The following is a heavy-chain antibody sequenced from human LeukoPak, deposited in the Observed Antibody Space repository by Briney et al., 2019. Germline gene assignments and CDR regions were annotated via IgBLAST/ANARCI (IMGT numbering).Heavy chain of an antibody. Sequence: ASVKVSCKASAYTFTNHYMHWVRQAPGQGLEWMGWVNPNSGGTNYAQKFQGRVTMTRDTSISTAYMELSRLRSDDTAVYYCAREGNYGMDVWGQGTTVTVSS. CDR1: AYTFTNHY. V-gene: IGHV1-2*02. CDR2: VNPNSGGT. CDR3: AREGNYGMDV. J-gene: IGHJ6*02.